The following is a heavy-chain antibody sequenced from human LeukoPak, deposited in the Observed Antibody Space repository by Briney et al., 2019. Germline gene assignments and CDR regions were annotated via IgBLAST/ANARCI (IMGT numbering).Heavy chain of an antibody. Sequence: PSQTLSLTSTVSGASVSTGSYYWTSVRQPAGTGLELIGRVYTGVSTDYNPSLESRVTISVDTSKNQFSLKLSSVTAADTAVYYCVRESVIYQDFFYLYMDVWGKGTTVTVSS. J-gene: IGHJ6*03. V-gene: IGHV4-61*02. CDR1: GASVSTGSYY. CDR3: VRESVIYQDFFYLYMDV. CDR2: VYTGVST. D-gene: IGHD3-16*02.